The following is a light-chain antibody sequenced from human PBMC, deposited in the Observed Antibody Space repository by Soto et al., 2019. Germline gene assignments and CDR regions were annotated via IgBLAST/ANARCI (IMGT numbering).Light chain of an antibody. J-gene: IGKJ1*01. CDR1: QSVSSSY. CDR3: QQYGSSPPWT. Sequence: IVLTQSPGTLSLSPGERATLSCRASQSVSSSYLAWYQQKPGQAPRLLIYGASSRATGIPDRFSGSESGTDFTLTISRLEPEDFAVYYCQQYGSSPPWTFGQGTKVEIK. V-gene: IGKV3-20*01. CDR2: GAS.